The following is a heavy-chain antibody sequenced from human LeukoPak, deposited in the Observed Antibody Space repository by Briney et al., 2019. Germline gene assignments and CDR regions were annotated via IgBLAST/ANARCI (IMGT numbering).Heavy chain of an antibody. V-gene: IGHV3-33*01. Sequence: GGSLRLSCAASGFTFSSYGMHWVRQAPGTGLEWVALIWYDGSNKYYADSVKGRLTISRDNSKNTLYLQMNSLRAEDTAVYYCAREGPRGNSQFDYWGQGTLVTVSS. D-gene: IGHD2/OR15-2a*01. CDR1: GFTFSSYG. J-gene: IGHJ4*02. CDR2: IWYDGSNK. CDR3: AREGPRGNSQFDY.